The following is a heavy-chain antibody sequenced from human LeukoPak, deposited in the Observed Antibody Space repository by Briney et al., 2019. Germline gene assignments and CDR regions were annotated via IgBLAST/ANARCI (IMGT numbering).Heavy chain of an antibody. V-gene: IGHV1-2*02. CDR2: ITPNSGAT. Sequence: GSSVTVSCKASGYTFTDYYMLWVGRGPGPGLEWIGWITPNSGATNYPQQFQGRVTMTGDMCISTAYMELSRLRSDGTAVYSCARGEVDSSGWDCFHFWGQGTLVTVSS. CDR1: GYTFTDYY. D-gene: IGHD6-19*01. CDR3: ARGEVDSSGWDCFHF. J-gene: IGHJ5*01.